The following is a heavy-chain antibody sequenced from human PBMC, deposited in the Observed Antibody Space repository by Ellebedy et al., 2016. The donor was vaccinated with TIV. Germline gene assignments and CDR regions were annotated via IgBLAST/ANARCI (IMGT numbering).Heavy chain of an antibody. CDR1: GGSVSSGSYY. J-gene: IGHJ2*01. D-gene: IGHD2-15*01. V-gene: IGHV4-39*07. Sequence: SETLSLTXTVSGGSVSSGSYYWSWIRQPPGKGLEWIGSIYYSGSTYYNPSLKSRVTISVDTSKNQFSLKLSSVTAADTAVYYCARDSRDIVVVRYFDLWGRGTLVTVSS. CDR2: IYYSGST. CDR3: ARDSRDIVVVRYFDL.